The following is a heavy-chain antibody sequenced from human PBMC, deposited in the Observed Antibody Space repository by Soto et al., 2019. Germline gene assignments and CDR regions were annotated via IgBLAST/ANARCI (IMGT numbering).Heavy chain of an antibody. CDR3: AKRYELITIFGVVIIPEGHYGMDV. V-gene: IGHV3-23*01. CDR1: GFTFSSYA. Sequence: EVQLLESGGGLVQPGGSLRLSCAASGFTFSSYAMSWVRQAPGKGLEWVSAISGSGGSTYYADSVKGRFTISRDNSKNTLYLQMNSLRAEDTAVYYCAKRYELITIFGVVIIPEGHYGMDVWGQGTTVTVSS. J-gene: IGHJ6*02. CDR2: ISGSGGST. D-gene: IGHD3-3*01.